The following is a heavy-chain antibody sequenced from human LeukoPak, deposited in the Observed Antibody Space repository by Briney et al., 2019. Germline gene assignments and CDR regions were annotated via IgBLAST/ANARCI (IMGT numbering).Heavy chain of an antibody. CDR1: GFTFSSYG. V-gene: IGHV3-33*06. D-gene: IGHD3-22*01. CDR2: IWYDGSNK. J-gene: IGHJ5*02. CDR3: VKDYDSGGYNNWFDP. Sequence: GALRLSCAASGFTFSSYGMHWVRQAPGKGLEWVAVIWYDGSNKYYADSVKGRFTISRDNSKNTLYLQMSSLRAEDTAVYYCVKDYDSGGYNNWFDPWGQGTLVTVSS.